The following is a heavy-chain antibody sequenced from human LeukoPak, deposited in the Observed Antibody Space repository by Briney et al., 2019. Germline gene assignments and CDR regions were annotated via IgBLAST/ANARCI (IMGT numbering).Heavy chain of an antibody. CDR2: IKSKTDGGTT. CDR3: TPDSVAYYYDSSGYWAFDI. Sequence: PGGSLRLSCAASGFTFSNAWMSWVRQAPGKGLEWVGRIKSKTDGGTTDYAAPVKGRFTISRDDSKNTLYLQMNSLKTEDTAVYYCTPDSVAYYYDSSGYWAFDIWGQGTMVTVSS. V-gene: IGHV3-15*01. CDR1: GFTFSNAW. D-gene: IGHD3-22*01. J-gene: IGHJ3*02.